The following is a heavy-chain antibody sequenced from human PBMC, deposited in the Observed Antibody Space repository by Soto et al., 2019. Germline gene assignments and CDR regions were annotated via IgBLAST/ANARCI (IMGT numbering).Heavy chain of an antibody. CDR1: GFTFSSYS. J-gene: IGHJ5*02. D-gene: IGHD4-17*01. Sequence: EVQLVESGGGLVKPGGSLRLSCAASGFTFSSYSMNWVRQAPGKGLEWVSSISSSSSYIYYADSVKGRFTISRDNAKNSLYLQMNSLRAEDTAVYYCARDIGDYGDLNWFDPWGQGTLVTVSS. V-gene: IGHV3-21*01. CDR3: ARDIGDYGDLNWFDP. CDR2: ISSSSSYI.